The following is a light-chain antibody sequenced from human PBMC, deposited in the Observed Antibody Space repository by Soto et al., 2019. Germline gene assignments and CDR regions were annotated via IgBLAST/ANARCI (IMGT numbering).Light chain of an antibody. CDR3: QQYYSYPRA. CDR2: AAS. J-gene: IGKJ1*01. CDR1: QGISSY. V-gene: IGKV1-8*01. Sequence: AIRMTQSPSSFSASTGDRVTITCRASQGISSYLAWYQQKPGKAPKLLIYAASTLQSGVPSRFSGSGSGTDFTLTIICLQSEDFANYYCQQYYSYPRAFGQGTKVEIK.